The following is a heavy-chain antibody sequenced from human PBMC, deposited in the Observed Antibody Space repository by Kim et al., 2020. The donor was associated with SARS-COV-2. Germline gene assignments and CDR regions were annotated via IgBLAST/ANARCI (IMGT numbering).Heavy chain of an antibody. Sequence: AQKVQGRVTISADESTSTAYMELSSLRAEDTAVYYCAREQCSGGSCYSGYWGQGTLVTVSS. V-gene: IGHV1-69*01. CDR3: AREQCSGGSCYSGY. J-gene: IGHJ4*02. D-gene: IGHD2-15*01.